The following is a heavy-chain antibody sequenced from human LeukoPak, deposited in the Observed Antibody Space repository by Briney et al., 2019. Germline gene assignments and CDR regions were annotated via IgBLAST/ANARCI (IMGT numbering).Heavy chain of an antibody. CDR3: VRDRAMDY. Sequence: ASVKVSCKASGYTFTGYYIHWVRQAPGQGLEWMRRINPNSGGTDYAQKFQGRVTMTRDTSINTAYMELSRLRSDDTAVYYCVRDRAMDYWGQGTLVTVSS. J-gene: IGHJ4*02. V-gene: IGHV1-2*06. CDR2: INPNSGGT. CDR1: GYTFTGYY.